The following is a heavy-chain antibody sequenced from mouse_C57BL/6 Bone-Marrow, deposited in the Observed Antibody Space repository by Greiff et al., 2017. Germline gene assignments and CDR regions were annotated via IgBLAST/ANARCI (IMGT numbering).Heavy chain of an antibody. CDR2: IWWDDDK. CDR3: ARSDYYGSPWFAY. Sequence: QVTLKESGPGILQPSQTLSLTCSFSGFSLSTFGMGVGWIRQPSGKGLEWLAHIWWDDDKYYNPALKSRLTIPKDTSKNQVFLKIANVDTADTATYYCARSDYYGSPWFAYWGQGTLVTVSA. CDR1: GFSLSTFGMG. J-gene: IGHJ3*01. D-gene: IGHD1-1*01. V-gene: IGHV8-8*01.